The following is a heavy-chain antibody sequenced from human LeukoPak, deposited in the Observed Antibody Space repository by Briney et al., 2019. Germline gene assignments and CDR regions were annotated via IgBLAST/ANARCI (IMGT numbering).Heavy chain of an antibody. D-gene: IGHD5-18*01. CDR1: GGTFSSYA. Sequence: GSSVNVSCKASGGTFSSYAISWVRQAPGQGLEWMGGIIPIFGTANYAQKFQGRVTITADESTSTAYMELSSLRSEDTAVYYCARDLRSYGFRDYYYYMDVWGKGTTVTVSS. CDR2: IIPIFGTA. J-gene: IGHJ6*03. V-gene: IGHV1-69*13. CDR3: ARDLRSYGFRDYYYYMDV.